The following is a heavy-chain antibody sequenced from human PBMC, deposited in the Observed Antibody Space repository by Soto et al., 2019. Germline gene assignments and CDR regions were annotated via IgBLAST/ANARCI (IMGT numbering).Heavy chain of an antibody. CDR2: IVVGSGNT. D-gene: IGHD2-2*02. CDR3: AADQGCSSTSCYTHYYYGMDV. CDR1: GFTFTSSA. V-gene: IGHV1-58*01. Sequence: SVRVSCKASGFTFTSSAVQWVRQARGQRLEWIGWIVVGSGNTNYAQKFQERVTITRDMSTSTAYMELSSLRSEDTAVYYCAADQGCSSTSCYTHYYYGMDVWGQGTTVTVSS. J-gene: IGHJ6*02.